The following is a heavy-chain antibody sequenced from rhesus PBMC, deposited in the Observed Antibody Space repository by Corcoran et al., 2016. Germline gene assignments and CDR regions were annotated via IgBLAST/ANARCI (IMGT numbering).Heavy chain of an antibody. Sequence: QVQLQESGPGLVKPPETLSLTCAVSGGSFSGSWWGWIRQPPGKGLEWIGHISSGGSNYLNPSLKSRVTLSVDTSKNQVSLKLSSVTAADTAVYYCARGYGSLDYWGQGVLVTVSS. CDR1: GGSFSGSW. D-gene: IGHD6-25*01. CDR2: ISSGGSN. CDR3: ARGYGSLDY. V-gene: IGHV4S14*01. J-gene: IGHJ4*01.